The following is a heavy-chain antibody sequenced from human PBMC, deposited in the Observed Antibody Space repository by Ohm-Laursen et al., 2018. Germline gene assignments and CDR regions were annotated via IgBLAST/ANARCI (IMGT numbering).Heavy chain of an antibody. D-gene: IGHD1-26*01. Sequence: SDTLSLTCTVSGNSINTYYWSWIRQPPGKGLEWIGCIYYSGSTSYNPSLKSRVSMSIDTSKNQFSLKLSSVTAADTAVYYCARRANSAFPYYLDYWGQGTLVTVSS. CDR2: IYYSGST. V-gene: IGHV4-59*08. CDR3: ARRANSAFPYYLDY. J-gene: IGHJ4*01. CDR1: GNSINTYY.